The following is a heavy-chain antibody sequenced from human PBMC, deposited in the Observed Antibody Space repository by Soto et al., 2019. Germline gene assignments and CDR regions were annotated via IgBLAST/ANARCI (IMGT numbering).Heavy chain of an antibody. J-gene: IGHJ3*02. Sequence: MRSAPQEPRQGLEWMGIINPSGGSTSYAQKFQGRVTMTRDTSTSTVYMELSSLRSEDTAVYYCARAGDYGDYGDAFDIWGQGTIVSGSS. D-gene: IGHD4-17*01. CDR2: INPSGGST. CDR3: ARAGDYGDYGDAFDI. V-gene: IGHV1-46*03.